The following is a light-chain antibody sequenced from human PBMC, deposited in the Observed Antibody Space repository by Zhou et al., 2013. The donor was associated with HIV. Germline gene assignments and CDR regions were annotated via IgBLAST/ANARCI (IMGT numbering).Light chain of an antibody. Sequence: DIQMTQSPSTLSASVGDRVTIACRASQSINNWLAWYQQRPGKAPKLLIYKASSLESGVPSRFSGSGSGTDFTLTISSLQPGDFATYYCHQFDSFPWTFGQGTKVEIK. CDR2: KAS. V-gene: IGKV1-5*03. CDR3: HQFDSFPWT. CDR1: QSINNW. J-gene: IGKJ1*01.